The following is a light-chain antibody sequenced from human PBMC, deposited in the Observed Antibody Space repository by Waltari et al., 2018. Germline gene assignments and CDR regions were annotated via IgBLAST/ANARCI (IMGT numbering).Light chain of an antibody. CDR1: ALPKQY. CDR2: KES. CDR3: QSADSSSMYWV. J-gene: IGLJ3*02. Sequence: SYELTQPPSVSVSPGQTARITCSGDALPKQYAYWYQQKPGQAPVLLIYKESQRPSGIPERFSASSSATTVTLTISGVQAEDEADYYCQSADSSSMYWVFGGGTKLTVL. V-gene: IGLV3-25*03.